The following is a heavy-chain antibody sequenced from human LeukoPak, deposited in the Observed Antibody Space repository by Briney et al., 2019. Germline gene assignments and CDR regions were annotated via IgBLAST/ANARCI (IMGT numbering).Heavy chain of an antibody. V-gene: IGHV4-39*01. Sequence: SETLSLTCTVSGGSISSSNYYWGWIRQPPGEGLEWIGYLYYSGSTYFNPSLKSRVTMSVDTSKNQFSLKLSSVTAADTAVYYCARYYSGSYGFDYWGQGTLVTVSS. CDR3: ARYYSGSYGFDY. CDR2: LYYSGST. CDR1: GGSISSSNYY. J-gene: IGHJ4*02. D-gene: IGHD1-26*01.